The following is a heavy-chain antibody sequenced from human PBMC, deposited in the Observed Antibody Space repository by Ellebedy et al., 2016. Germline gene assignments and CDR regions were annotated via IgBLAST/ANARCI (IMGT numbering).Heavy chain of an antibody. D-gene: IGHD6-19*01. CDR1: GGPFSGYY. Sequence: SETLSLTCAVYGGPFSGYYWNWIRQPPGKGLEWIGEINHSGSTNYNPSLKSRVTISVDTSKNQFSLRLSSVTAADTAVHYCARARGPSVESKIFDYWGQGTLVTVSS. V-gene: IGHV4-34*01. CDR2: INHSGST. CDR3: ARARGPSVESKIFDY. J-gene: IGHJ4*02.